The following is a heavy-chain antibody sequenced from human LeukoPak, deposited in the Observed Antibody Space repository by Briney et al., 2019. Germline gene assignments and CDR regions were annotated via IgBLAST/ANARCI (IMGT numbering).Heavy chain of an antibody. CDR1: GFTFSSYS. V-gene: IGHV3-21*01. CDR3: ARDGGDYGMDV. CDR2: ISSSSSYI. Sequence: GGSLRLSCAASGFTFSSYSMNWVRQAPGKGLEWVSSISSSSSYIYYADSVKGRFTISRDNAKSSLYLQMNSLRAEDTAVYYCARDGGDYGMDVWGRGTTVTVSS. J-gene: IGHJ6*02.